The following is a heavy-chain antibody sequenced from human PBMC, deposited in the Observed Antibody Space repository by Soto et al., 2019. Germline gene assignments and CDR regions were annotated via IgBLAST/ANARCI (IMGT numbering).Heavy chain of an antibody. Sequence: EVQLLESGGGLVQPGGSLRLSCAASGFTFTIYAMSWVRQVPGKGLEWVSTISGNGGTSYADFVRGRFTISRDNSKNTLYLQMNSLRAEDTAVYYCARGGYCSSTSCYTYYYYGMDVWGQGTTVTVSS. V-gene: IGHV3-23*01. J-gene: IGHJ6*02. CDR3: ARGGYCSSTSCYTYYYYGMDV. CDR2: ISGNGGT. CDR1: GFTFTIYA. D-gene: IGHD2-2*02.